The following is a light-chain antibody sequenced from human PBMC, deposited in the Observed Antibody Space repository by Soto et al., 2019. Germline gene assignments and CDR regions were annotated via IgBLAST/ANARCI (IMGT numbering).Light chain of an antibody. J-gene: IGKJ2*01. CDR1: QDISNY. CDR2: DAS. CDR3: QQYDNVPYT. Sequence: DIQMTQFPSSLSASVGDRVTITCQASQDISNYLNWYQQKPGKAPKLLIYDASNLETGVPSRFSGNGSGTDFTFTISSLQPEDIATYYCQQYDNVPYTFGQGTKLEIK. V-gene: IGKV1-33*01.